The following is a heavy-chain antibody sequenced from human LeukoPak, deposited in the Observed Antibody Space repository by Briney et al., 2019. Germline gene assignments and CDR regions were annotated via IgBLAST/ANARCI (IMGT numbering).Heavy chain of an antibody. J-gene: IGHJ4*02. V-gene: IGHV1-69*01. CDR3: ARAPGYSGYDYVGYFDY. Sequence: GALVKVSCKASGGTFSSYAISWVRQAPGQGLEWMGGIIPIFGTANYAQKFQGRVTITADESTSTAYMELSSLRSEDTAVYYCARAPGYSGYDYVGYFDYWGQGTLVTVSS. D-gene: IGHD5-12*01. CDR2: IIPIFGTA. CDR1: GGTFSSYA.